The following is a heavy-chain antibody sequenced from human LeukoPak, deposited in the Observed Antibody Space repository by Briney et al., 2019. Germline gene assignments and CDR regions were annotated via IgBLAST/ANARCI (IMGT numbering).Heavy chain of an antibody. J-gene: IGHJ4*02. CDR3: ARSPRGIVGAAAPDY. CDR1: GGSVTNYY. D-gene: IGHD1-26*01. Sequence: SETLSLTCTVSGGSVTNYYWSWIRQPPGKGLEWIGYIYYTGSTNYNPSLKSRVTISIDTSNNQFSLKLSSVTAADTAVYYCARSPRGIVGAAAPDYWGQGTLVTVSS. V-gene: IGHV4-59*02. CDR2: IYYTGST.